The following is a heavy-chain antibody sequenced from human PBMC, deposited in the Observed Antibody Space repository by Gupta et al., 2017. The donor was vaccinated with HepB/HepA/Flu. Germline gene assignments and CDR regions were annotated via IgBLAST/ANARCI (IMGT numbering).Heavy chain of an antibody. D-gene: IGHD1-26*01. V-gene: IGHV4-39*01. J-gene: IGHJ4*02. CDR3: ARQAGASGDFLDY. CDR1: GGSITTTDHF. CDR2: IFQTGTT. Sequence: QLQLRASRPGLVKPPETPSLTCTVPGGSITTTDHFWAWIRRPPGKGFEWIGSIFQTGTTYYDPFLKSRVTISIDTSKSHFTLSLNSVTAADTAVYYCARQAGASGDFLDYWDQGTLVIVSS.